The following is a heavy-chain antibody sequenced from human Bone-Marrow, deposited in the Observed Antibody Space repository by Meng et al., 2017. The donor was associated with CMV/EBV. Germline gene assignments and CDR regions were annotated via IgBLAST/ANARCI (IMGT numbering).Heavy chain of an antibody. CDR2: IYSSGST. D-gene: IGHD6-13*01. J-gene: IGHJ6*02. CDR1: GGSISTYY. Sequence: ESLKISCTVSGGSISTYYWSWIRQPPGKGLEWIGYIYSSGSTNYNPSLKSRVTISVDTSKNQFSLRLSSVTAADTAVYYCARTLYSSSWSHELIYYYYGMAVWGQGTTVTVSS. V-gene: IGHV4-59*01. CDR3: ARTLYSSSWSHELIYYYYGMAV.